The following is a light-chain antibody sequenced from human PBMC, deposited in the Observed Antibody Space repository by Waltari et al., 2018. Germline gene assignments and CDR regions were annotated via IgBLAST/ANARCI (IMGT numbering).Light chain of an antibody. J-gene: IGKJ4*02. Sequence: DIQLTQSPSSLAAFVGDRVTITCRANESVISYLNLYQQRPGSHPKLLMYAAYTLQSGVPAKISGSGSGTDFTLTIDSLQPEDFATYFCQETKNDRQITFGGGTKVLIK. CDR1: ESVISY. V-gene: IGKV1-39*01. CDR3: QETKNDRQIT. CDR2: AAY.